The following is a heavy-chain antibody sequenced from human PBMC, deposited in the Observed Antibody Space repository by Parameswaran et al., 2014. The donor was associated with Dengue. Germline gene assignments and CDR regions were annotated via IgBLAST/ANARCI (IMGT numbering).Heavy chain of an antibody. V-gene: IGHV4-34*01. Sequence: VRQMPGKGLEWIGEINHSGSTNYNPSLKSRVTISVDTSKNQFSLKLSSVTAADTAVYYCARGLAGLFDYWGQGTLVTVSS. CDR2: INHSGST. CDR3: ARGLAGLFDY. D-gene: IGHD6-19*01. J-gene: IGHJ4*02.